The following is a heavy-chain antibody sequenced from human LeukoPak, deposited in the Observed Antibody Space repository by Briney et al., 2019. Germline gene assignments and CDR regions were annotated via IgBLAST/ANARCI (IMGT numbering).Heavy chain of an antibody. V-gene: IGHV3-48*03. CDR2: ISSSSNSI. Sequence: GGSLRLSCAASGFTFSSYEMNWVRQAPGKGLEWVSYISSSSNSIYYADSVKGRFTISRDNAKNSLYLQMNSLRDEDTAVYYCARVGEPYSSSWLNPWGQGTLVTVSS. CDR1: GFTFSSYE. D-gene: IGHD6-13*01. J-gene: IGHJ5*02. CDR3: ARVGEPYSSSWLNP.